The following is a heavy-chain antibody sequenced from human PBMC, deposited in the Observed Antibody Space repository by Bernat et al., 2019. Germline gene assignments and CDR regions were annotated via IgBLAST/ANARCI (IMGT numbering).Heavy chain of an antibody. Sequence: VQLVESGGGLVQPGGSLRLSCAATGFTFSSYGMHWVRQAPGKGLEWVAVIWYDGSNKYYADSVKGRFTISRDNSKNTLYLQMNSLRAEDTAVYYCGGDGGGVGFDYWGQGTLVTVSS. J-gene: IGHJ4*02. CDR2: IWYDGSNK. D-gene: IGHD3-16*01. V-gene: IGHV3-33*08. CDR1: GFTFSSYG. CDR3: GGDGGGVGFDY.